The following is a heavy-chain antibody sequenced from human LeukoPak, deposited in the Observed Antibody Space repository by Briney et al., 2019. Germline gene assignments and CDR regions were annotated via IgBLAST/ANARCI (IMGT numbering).Heavy chain of an antibody. J-gene: IGHJ3*02. Sequence: SETLSLTCTVSGGSISSTTYYWSWIRQPAGKGLEWIGRIHVSGSTNYNPSLKSRMTISVDTSKNQFFLKLSSVTAADTAVYYCARDFDSPLAFDIWGQGTMVTVSS. V-gene: IGHV4-61*02. D-gene: IGHD3-9*01. CDR2: IHVSGST. CDR1: GGSISSTTYY. CDR3: ARDFDSPLAFDI.